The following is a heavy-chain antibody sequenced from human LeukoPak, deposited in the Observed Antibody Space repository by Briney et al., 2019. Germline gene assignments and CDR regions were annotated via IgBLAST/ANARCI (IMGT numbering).Heavy chain of an antibody. CDR1: GASITSDIFY. Sequence: SETLSLTCTVSGASITSDIFYWNWIRQSPGKGLEWIGAIHNSRGTSYNPSLESRLTISVDPSENKFFLKMTSVTDADTATYYCGKVGGNTNSWGQGTLVTVSS. D-gene: IGHD4-23*01. J-gene: IGHJ4*02. CDR3: GKVGGNTNS. CDR2: IHNSRGT. V-gene: IGHV4-30-4*01.